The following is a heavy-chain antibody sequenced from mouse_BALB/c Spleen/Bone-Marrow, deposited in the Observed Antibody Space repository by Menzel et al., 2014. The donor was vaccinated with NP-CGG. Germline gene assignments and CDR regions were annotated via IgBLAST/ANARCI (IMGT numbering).Heavy chain of an antibody. CDR3: AKLNWVYAMDY. V-gene: IGHV2-6-5*01. CDR1: GFSLTDYG. J-gene: IGHJ4*01. Sequence: VKLVESGPGLVAPSQRLSITCTVSGFSLTDYGVTWIRQPPGKGLEWLGIIWGGGSTFYNSSLRSRLNVSKDNSKSQVFLKMNSLQADDTAMYYCAKLNWVYAMDYWGQGTSVTVSS. CDR2: IWGGGST. D-gene: IGHD4-1*02.